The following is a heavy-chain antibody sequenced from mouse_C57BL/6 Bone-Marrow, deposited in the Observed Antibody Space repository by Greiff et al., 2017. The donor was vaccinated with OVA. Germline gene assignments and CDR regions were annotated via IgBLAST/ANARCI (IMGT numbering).Heavy chain of an antibody. V-gene: IGHV5-9-1*02. Sequence: EVKLVESGAGLVKPGGSLKLSCAASGFTFSSYAMSWVRQTPEKRLEWVAYISSGGDNTSYAAHVKGRFTLTRDKARNTLYLQMSSLKSEDTAMYYCTREGYYGSSPFDYWGQGTTLTVSS. CDR1: GFTFSSYA. D-gene: IGHD1-1*01. J-gene: IGHJ2*01. CDR2: ISSGGDNT. CDR3: TREGYYGSSPFDY.